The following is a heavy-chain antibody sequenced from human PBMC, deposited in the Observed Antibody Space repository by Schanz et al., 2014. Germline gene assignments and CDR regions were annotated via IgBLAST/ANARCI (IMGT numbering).Heavy chain of an antibody. V-gene: IGHV3-21*01. Sequence: EVQLVESGGGLVKPGDSLRLSCAASGFTFSSYTMKWVRQAPGKGLEWVSSISSTSTYLYYADSVKGRFTISRDSARNSLSLQMSSLRAEDTAVYYCARGTPFRCDYWGQGTLVTVSS. CDR1: GFTFSSYT. CDR3: ARGTPFRCDY. J-gene: IGHJ4*02. D-gene: IGHD3-16*01. CDR2: ISSTSTYL.